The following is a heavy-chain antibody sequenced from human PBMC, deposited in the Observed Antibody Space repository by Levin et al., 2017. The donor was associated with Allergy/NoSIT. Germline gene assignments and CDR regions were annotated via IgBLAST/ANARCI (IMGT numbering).Heavy chain of an antibody. J-gene: IGHJ4*02. V-gene: IGHV3-30*18. CDR1: GFTFSSYG. CDR2: ISYDGSNK. Sequence: GESLKISCAASGFTFSSYGMHWVRQAPGKGLEWVAVISYDGSNKYYADSVKGRFTISRDNSKNTLYLQMNSLRAEDTAVYYCAKEDRHAYYFDYWGQGTLVTVSS. CDR3: AKEDRHAYYFDY.